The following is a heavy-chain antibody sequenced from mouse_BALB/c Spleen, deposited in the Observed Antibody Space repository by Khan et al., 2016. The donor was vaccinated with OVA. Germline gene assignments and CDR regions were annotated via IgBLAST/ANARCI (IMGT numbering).Heavy chain of an antibody. Sequence: EVQLQQSGAELVKPGASVKLSCTASGFNIKDTYIHWVKERPEQGPEWIGRIDPANGDTKYDPKFQGKATITADTSSNTAYLQLSSLTSEDTAVYYCATLYGSPSTYWGQGTLVTVSA. CDR2: IDPANGDT. D-gene: IGHD2-1*01. CDR3: ATLYGSPSTY. CDR1: GFNIKDTY. V-gene: IGHV14-3*02. J-gene: IGHJ3*01.